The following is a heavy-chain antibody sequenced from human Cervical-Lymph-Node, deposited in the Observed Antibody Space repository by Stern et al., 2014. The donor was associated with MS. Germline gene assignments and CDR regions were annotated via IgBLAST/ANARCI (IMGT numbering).Heavy chain of an antibody. Sequence: VQPVESGSGQAKPSQTLSLTCAVSGGSISSGGSSWNWIRQPPGKGLEWIGFIYHSGSTYYNPSLKGRVFISVDTSKNQFALNLRSVTAADTAVYYCARGGVIYTQDRNGFDVWGQGTMVTVSS. CDR3: ARGGVIYTQDRNGFDV. CDR2: IYHSGST. J-gene: IGHJ3*01. CDR1: GGSISSGGSS. V-gene: IGHV4-30-2*01. D-gene: IGHD2-21*01.